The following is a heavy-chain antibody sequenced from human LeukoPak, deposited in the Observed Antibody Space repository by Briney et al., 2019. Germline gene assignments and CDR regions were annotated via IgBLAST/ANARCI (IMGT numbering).Heavy chain of an antibody. CDR3: ARDYGEYYFDY. D-gene: IGHD4-17*01. CDR2: IYYSGST. CDR1: GGSISSYY. Sequence: PSETLSLTCTVSGGSISSYYWSWIRQPPGKGLEWIGYIYYSGSTSYNPSLKSRVTISVDTSKNQFSLKLSSVTAADTAVYYCARDYGEYYFDYWGQGTLVTVSS. J-gene: IGHJ4*02. V-gene: IGHV4-59*01.